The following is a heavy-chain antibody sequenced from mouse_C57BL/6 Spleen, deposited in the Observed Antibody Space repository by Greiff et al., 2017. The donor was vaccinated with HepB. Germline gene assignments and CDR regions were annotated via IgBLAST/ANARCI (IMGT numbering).Heavy chain of an antibody. CDR1: GYTFTSYW. CDR3: AREDYDYEGFAY. D-gene: IGHD2-4*01. CDR2: IDPSDSET. J-gene: IGHJ3*01. Sequence: QVQLQQPGAELVRPGSSVKLSCKASGYTFTSYWMHWVKQRPIQGLEWIGNIDPSDSETHYNQKFKDKATLTVDKSFSTAYMQLSSLTSEDSAVYYCAREDYDYEGFAYWGQGTLVTVSA. V-gene: IGHV1-52*01.